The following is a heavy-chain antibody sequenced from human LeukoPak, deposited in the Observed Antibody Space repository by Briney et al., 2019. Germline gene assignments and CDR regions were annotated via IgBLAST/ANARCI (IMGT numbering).Heavy chain of an antibody. CDR3: ASGLQDFQH. V-gene: IGHV3-30-3*01. CDR2: ISYDGSNK. J-gene: IGHJ1*01. Sequence: PGGSLRLSCAASGFTFSSYAMHWVRQAPGKGLEWVAVISYDGSNKYYADSVKGRFTISRDNSKNTLYLQMNSLRAEDTAVYYCASGLQDFQHWGQGTLVTVSS. CDR1: GFTFSSYA.